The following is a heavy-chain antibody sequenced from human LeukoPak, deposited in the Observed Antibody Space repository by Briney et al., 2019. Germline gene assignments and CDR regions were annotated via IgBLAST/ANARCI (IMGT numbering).Heavy chain of an antibody. D-gene: IGHD3-16*01. J-gene: IGHJ4*02. V-gene: IGHV3-48*01. CDR3: VRDQGGAVSY. Sequence: TGGSLRLSCAASGFTFSSYGMTWVRQAPGKGLEWVSYISSLSGTIYYADSVKGRFIISRDNAQNSLFLQMNSLRAEDTAVYYCVRDQGGAVSYWGQGTLVTVSS. CDR1: GFTFSSYG. CDR2: ISSLSGTI.